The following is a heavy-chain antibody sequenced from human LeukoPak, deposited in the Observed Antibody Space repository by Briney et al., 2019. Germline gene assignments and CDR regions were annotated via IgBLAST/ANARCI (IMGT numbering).Heavy chain of an antibody. J-gene: IGHJ6*03. CDR3: ARGGYCSSTSCSIYYYYYYKDV. V-gene: IGHV3-48*04. Sequence: GVSLRLSCAASGFTFSSYSMNWVRQAPGKGLEWVSYISSSSNSKYYADSVQGRFTISRDNAKNSVYLQMNSLRAEDTAVYYCARGGYCSSTSCSIYYYYYYKDVWGKGTTVTVSS. CDR2: ISSSSNSK. CDR1: GFTFSSYS. D-gene: IGHD2-2*01.